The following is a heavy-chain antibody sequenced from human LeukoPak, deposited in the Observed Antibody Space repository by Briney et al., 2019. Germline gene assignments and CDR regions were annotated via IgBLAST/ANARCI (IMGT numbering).Heavy chain of an antibody. CDR2: IIPIFGTA. D-gene: IGHD6-19*01. Sequence: GSSVKVSCKASGGTFSSYAISWVRQAPGQGLEWMGGIIPIFGTANYAQKFQGRVTITADKSTSTAYMELSSLRSEDTAVYYCARNVGSGWWGLERNYFDYWGQGTLVTVSS. V-gene: IGHV1-69*06. J-gene: IGHJ4*02. CDR3: ARNVGSGWWGLERNYFDY. CDR1: GGTFSSYA.